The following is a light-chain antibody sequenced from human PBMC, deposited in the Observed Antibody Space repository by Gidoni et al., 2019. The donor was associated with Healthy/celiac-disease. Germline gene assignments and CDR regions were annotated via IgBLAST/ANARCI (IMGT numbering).Light chain of an antibody. V-gene: IGKV3-11*01. CDR1: QSVSSY. CDR2: DAS. Sequence: EMVWTQSPATLSLSPGERATLSCRASQSVSSYLAWYQQKPGQAPRLLIYDASNRATGIPARFSGSVSGTDFTLTISSLEPEAFAVYYCQQRSNWPPLFTFGPGTKVDIK. CDR3: QQRSNWPPLFT. J-gene: IGKJ3*01.